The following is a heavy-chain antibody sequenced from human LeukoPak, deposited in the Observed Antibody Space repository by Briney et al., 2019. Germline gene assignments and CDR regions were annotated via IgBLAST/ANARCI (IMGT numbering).Heavy chain of an antibody. CDR3: ARDRVFMDY. V-gene: IGHV3-9*01. CDR2: ISWNSGSI. CDR1: GFTFDDYA. D-gene: IGHD3-10*01. Sequence: GGSLRLSCAASGFTFDDYAMHWVRQAPGKGLEWVSGISWNSGSIDYADSVKGRFTISRDNAKNSLYLQMNSLRAEDTAVYYCARDRVFMDYWGQGTLVTVSP. J-gene: IGHJ4*02.